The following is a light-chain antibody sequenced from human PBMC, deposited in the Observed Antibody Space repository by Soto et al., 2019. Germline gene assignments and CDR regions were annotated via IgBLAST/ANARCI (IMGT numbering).Light chain of an antibody. Sequence: EMVWTQSPGTLSLSPGERATLSCRASQSVSSSYLAWYQQKPGQAPSLLIYGASSRAAGIPGRFSGSGSGTDFTLTISRPEAEDFAVYYYQEYGCSPMYTFGQGTELEIK. J-gene: IGKJ2*01. V-gene: IGKV3-20*01. CDR1: QSVSSSY. CDR3: QEYGCSPMYT. CDR2: GAS.